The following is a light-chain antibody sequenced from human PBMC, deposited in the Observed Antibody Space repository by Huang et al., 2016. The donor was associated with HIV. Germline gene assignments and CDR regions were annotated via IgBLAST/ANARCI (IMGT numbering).Light chain of an antibody. CDR3: MQRREFPYT. CDR1: QSLVDSDDGNTY. V-gene: IGKV2-40*01. J-gene: IGKJ2*01. Sequence: DIVMTQTPLSLPVTPGEPASISCRSSQSLVDSDDGNTYLDWYLQRPGQSLQLLIYTVSYRASGVPDKFRGSGSGTDFTLRISRVEAEDVGIYYCMQRREFPYTFGRGTKLEI. CDR2: TVS.